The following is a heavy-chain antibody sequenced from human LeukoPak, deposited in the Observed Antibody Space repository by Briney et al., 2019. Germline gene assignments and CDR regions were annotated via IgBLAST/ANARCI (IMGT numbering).Heavy chain of an antibody. CDR2: ISPSGGST. CDR3: ARTTVTTRGYYYYMDV. J-gene: IGHJ6*03. D-gene: IGHD4-17*01. V-gene: IGHV1-46*01. Sequence: ASVKVSCKAFGYTFTSNYMHWVRQAPGQGPEWMGVISPSGGSTTYAQKFQGRVTLTRDMSTSTDYLELSSLRSEDTAVYYCARTTVTTRGYYYYMDVWGKGTTVTISS. CDR1: GYTFTSNY.